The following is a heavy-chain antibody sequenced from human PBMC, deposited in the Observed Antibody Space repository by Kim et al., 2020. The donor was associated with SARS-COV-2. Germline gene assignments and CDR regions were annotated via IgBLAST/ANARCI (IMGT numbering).Heavy chain of an antibody. V-gene: IGHV1-2*06. Sequence: ASVKVSCKASGYTFTGYYMHWVRQAPGQGLEWMGRINPNSGGTNYAQKFQGRVTMTRDTSISTAYMELSRLRSDDTAVYYCARVLGLSAVPWYFDLWGRGTLVTVSS. J-gene: IGHJ2*01. CDR2: INPNSGGT. CDR3: ARVLGLSAVPWYFDL. D-gene: IGHD2-8*02. CDR1: GYTFTGYY.